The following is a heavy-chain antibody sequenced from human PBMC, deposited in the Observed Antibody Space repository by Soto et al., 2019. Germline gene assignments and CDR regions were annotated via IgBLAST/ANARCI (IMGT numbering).Heavy chain of an antibody. Sequence: GGSLRLSCTASGFTFNTYAMSWVRQAPGKGLEWVSGISGSGGNTYYADSVKGRFTISRDSSKSTLYLQMNSLSAEDTALYYCAKDLLVDSGGNRVNYFDSWGQGTLVTVSS. CDR1: GFTFNTYA. V-gene: IGHV3-23*01. D-gene: IGHD2-15*01. CDR2: ISGSGGNT. J-gene: IGHJ4*02. CDR3: AKDLLVDSGGNRVNYFDS.